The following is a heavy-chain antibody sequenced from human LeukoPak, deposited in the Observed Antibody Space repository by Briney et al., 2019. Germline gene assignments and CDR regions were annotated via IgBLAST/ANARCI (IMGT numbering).Heavy chain of an antibody. CDR1: GVTFSDYS. Sequence: PGGSLRLSCVASGVTFSDYSINWVRRAPGKGLEWVSSINPTSTSIYYADAVRGRFTISRDNAKSSLYLQMDSLRAEHTAVCYCVRLRRNSDRSYYYYYYDSWGQGILVTVSS. CDR2: INPTSTSI. D-gene: IGHD3-10*01. V-gene: IGHV3-21*01. J-gene: IGHJ5*01. CDR3: VRLRRNSDRSYYYYYYDS.